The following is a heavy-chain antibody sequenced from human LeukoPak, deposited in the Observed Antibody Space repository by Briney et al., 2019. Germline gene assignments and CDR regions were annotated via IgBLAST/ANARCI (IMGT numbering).Heavy chain of an antibody. D-gene: IGHD6-13*01. CDR3: ARGLGSLAAAVV. Sequence: ASVKVSCKASGYTFTSYDINWVRQATGQGLEWMGWMNPNSGNTGYAQKFQGRVTMTRNTSISTAYMELSSLRSEDTAVYYCARGLGSLAAAVVWGQGTLVTVSS. CDR1: GYTFTSYD. V-gene: IGHV1-8*01. CDR2: MNPNSGNT. J-gene: IGHJ4*02.